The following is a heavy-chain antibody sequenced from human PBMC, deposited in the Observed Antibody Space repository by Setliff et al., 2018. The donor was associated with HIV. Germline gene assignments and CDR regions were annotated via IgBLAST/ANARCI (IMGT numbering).Heavy chain of an antibody. J-gene: IGHJ4*02. CDR2: IKQDGSEK. V-gene: IGHV3-7*01. CDR3: ARERVSTRYFDY. Sequence: GGSLRLSCAASGFTFGSYWMSWVRQAPGKGLEWVANIKQDGSEKYYVDSVKGRFTISRDNAKNSLYLQMNSLRAEDTAVYYCARERVSTRYFDYWGQGTLVTVSS. CDR1: GFTFGSYW.